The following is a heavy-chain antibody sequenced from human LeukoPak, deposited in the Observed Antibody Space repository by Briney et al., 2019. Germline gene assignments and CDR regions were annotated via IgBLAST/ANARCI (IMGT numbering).Heavy chain of an antibody. CDR3: AKAEPPTVTLDNFDY. J-gene: IGHJ4*02. CDR2: ISGSGGST. Sequence: GGSLSLSCAASGFTFSSYAMSWVRQAPGKGLEWVSAISGSGGSTYYADSVKGRFTISRDNSKNTLYLQMNSLRAEDTAVYYCAKAEPPTVTLDNFDYWGQGTLVTVSS. CDR1: GFTFSSYA. V-gene: IGHV3-23*01. D-gene: IGHD4-17*01.